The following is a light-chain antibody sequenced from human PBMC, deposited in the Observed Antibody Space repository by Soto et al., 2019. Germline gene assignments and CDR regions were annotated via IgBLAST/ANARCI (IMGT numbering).Light chain of an antibody. J-gene: IGLJ1*01. CDR3: SSYAGSNNFGV. Sequence: QSALTKPPSASGSPGQSVTISCTGTSSDVGGYNYVSWYQQHPGKAPKLMIYEVSKRPSGVPDRFSGSKSGNTASLTVSGLQAEDEDDYYCSSYAGSNNFGVFGTGTKLTVL. V-gene: IGLV2-8*01. CDR1: SSDVGGYNY. CDR2: EVS.